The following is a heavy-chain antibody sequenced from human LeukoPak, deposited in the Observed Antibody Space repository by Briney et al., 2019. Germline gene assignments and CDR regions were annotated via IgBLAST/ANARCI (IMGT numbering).Heavy chain of an antibody. D-gene: IGHD6-19*01. J-gene: IGHJ4*02. Sequence: SETLSLTCTVSGGSISSYYWSWIRQPPGKGLEWIGYIYYSGSTNYNPSLKSRVTISVDTSKKHSSMKLSSLTAADTAVSYWARDRYTSGWDPHFDYWGQGTLVTVSS. CDR3: ARDRYTSGWDPHFDY. CDR1: GGSISSYY. V-gene: IGHV4-59*01. CDR2: IYYSGST.